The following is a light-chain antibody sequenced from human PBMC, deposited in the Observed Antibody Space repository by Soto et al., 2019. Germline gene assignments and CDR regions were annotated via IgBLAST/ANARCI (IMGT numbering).Light chain of an antibody. J-gene: IGKJ2*01. CDR1: QSVSTW. Sequence: DIQMTQSPSTLSASVGDRVTITCRASQSVSTWLAWYQQKPGKSPKLLIYKTSTLDSGVPSRFSASGSGTEFTLTVSSLQADDFATYYCQQYNIFPYTFGQGTKLEIK. CDR3: QQYNIFPYT. CDR2: KTS. V-gene: IGKV1-5*03.